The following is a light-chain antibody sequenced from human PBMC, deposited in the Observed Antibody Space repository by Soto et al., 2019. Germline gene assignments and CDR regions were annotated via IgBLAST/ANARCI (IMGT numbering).Light chain of an antibody. J-gene: IGKJ2*01. CDR2: AAS. CDR3: QQCYSTPYT. Sequence: DIQMTQSPSSLSASVGDRDTITCRASQSISSYLNWYLQKPGKAPKLLIYAASSLQSGVPSRFSGNGSGTDFTLTISSLQPEDFATYYCQQCYSTPYTFGQGTKLEIK. CDR1: QSISSY. V-gene: IGKV1-39*01.